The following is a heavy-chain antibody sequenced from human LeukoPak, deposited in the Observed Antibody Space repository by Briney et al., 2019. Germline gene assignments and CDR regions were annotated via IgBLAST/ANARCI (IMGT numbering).Heavy chain of an antibody. CDR1: GFTFSSYG. D-gene: IGHD3-22*01. CDR3: ARANYYDSSGYYYYFDY. J-gene: IGHJ4*02. V-gene: IGHV3-30*02. Sequence: GGSLRLSCAASGFTFSSYGMHWVRQAPGKGLEWVAFIRYDGSNKYYADSVKGRFTISRDNSKNTLYLQMNSLRAEDTAVYYCARANYYDSSGYYYYFDYWGQGTLVTVSS. CDR2: IRYDGSNK.